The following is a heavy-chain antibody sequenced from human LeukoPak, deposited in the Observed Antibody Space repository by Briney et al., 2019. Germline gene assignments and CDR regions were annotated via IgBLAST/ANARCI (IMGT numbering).Heavy chain of an antibody. J-gene: IGHJ6*02. CDR3: ARQECSGGSCYSSGYYYYGMDV. CDR1: GGSISSSSYY. V-gene: IGHV4-39*01. Sequence: PSETLSLTCTVSGGSISSSSYYWGWIHQPPGKGLEWIGSIYYSGSTHYNPSLKSRVTISVDTSKNQFSLKLSSVTAADTAVYYCARQECSGGSCYSSGYYYYGMDVWGQGTTVTVSS. D-gene: IGHD2-15*01. CDR2: IYYSGST.